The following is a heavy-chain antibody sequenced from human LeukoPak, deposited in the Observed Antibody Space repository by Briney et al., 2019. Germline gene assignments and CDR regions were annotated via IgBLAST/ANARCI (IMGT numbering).Heavy chain of an antibody. CDR2: VYYSGST. CDR3: VRHTWFGTRHWFDP. CDR1: VDSISTYY. Sequence: SETLSLTCTFSVDSISTYYWSWIRQPPGKGLEWIGYVYYSGSTNYSPSLKSQVAMSMDTSKNQFFLELRSVTAADTAVYYCVRHTWFGTRHWFDPWGQGILVTVSS. J-gene: IGHJ5*02. V-gene: IGHV4-59*08. D-gene: IGHD3-10*01.